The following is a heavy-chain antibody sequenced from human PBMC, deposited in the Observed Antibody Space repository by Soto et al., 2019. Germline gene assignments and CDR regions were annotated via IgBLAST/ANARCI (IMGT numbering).Heavy chain of an antibody. CDR2: ISYDGSDY. V-gene: IGHV3-30*18. D-gene: IGHD2-8*01. CDR1: GFTFSNYG. CDR3: AKDTAPVYGDYLDY. Sequence: SGGSLRLSCAASGFTFSNYGMHWVRQAPGKGLEWVAVISYDGSDYYYIDSVKGRFTISRDNSKNTLYLQMNSLRPEDTAVYYCAKDTAPVYGDYLDYWGQGTLVTVSS. J-gene: IGHJ4*02.